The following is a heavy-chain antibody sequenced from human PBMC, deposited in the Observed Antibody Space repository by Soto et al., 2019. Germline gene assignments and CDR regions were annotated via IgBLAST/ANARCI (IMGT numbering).Heavy chain of an antibody. J-gene: IGHJ4*02. Sequence: NPSETLSLTCTVSGGSISSYYWSWIRQPPGKGLEWIGYIYYSGSTNYNPSLKSRVTISVDTSKNQFSLKLSSVTAADTAVYYCARGESVDTAMVPLDYWGQGTLVTVSS. CDR3: ARGESVDTAMVPLDY. D-gene: IGHD5-18*01. V-gene: IGHV4-59*08. CDR1: GGSISSYY. CDR2: IYYSGST.